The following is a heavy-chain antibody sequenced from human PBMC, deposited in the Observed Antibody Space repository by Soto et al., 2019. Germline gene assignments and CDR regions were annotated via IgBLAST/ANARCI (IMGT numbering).Heavy chain of an antibody. Sequence: QVQLQESGPGLVKPSETLSLTCTVSGGSISSYYWSWIRQPPGKGLEWIGYIYYSGSTNYNPSLKSRVTISADTPKNQFSLKLSSVTAADTAVYYCARLWGWSGDYWGQGTLVTVSS. V-gene: IGHV4-59*08. J-gene: IGHJ4*02. D-gene: IGHD3-16*01. CDR3: ARLWGWSGDY. CDR2: IYYSGST. CDR1: GGSISSYY.